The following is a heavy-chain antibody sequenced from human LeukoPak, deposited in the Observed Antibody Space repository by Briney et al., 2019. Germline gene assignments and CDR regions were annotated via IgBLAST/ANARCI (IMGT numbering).Heavy chain of an antibody. Sequence: SVKVSCTASGGTFSSYVISWVRQAPGQGLEWMGGIFPIFGTANYAQKFQGRVTIIADKSTSTAYMELSSLSSEDTAVYYCARSRSCNGGSCYSDPYYYGMDVWGKGTTVTVSS. V-gene: IGHV1-69*06. CDR2: IFPIFGTA. CDR3: ARSRSCNGGSCYSDPYYYGMDV. CDR1: GGTFSSYV. J-gene: IGHJ6*04. D-gene: IGHD2-15*01.